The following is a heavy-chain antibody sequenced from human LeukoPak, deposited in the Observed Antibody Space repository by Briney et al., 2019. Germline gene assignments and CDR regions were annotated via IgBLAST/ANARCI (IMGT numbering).Heavy chain of an antibody. CDR2: IWYDGSNK. CDR3: ARDFDYVWGSYRYTGLADY. D-gene: IGHD3-16*02. V-gene: IGHV3-33*01. CDR1: GFTFSSYG. Sequence: PGGSLRLSCAASGFTFSSYGMHWVRQAPGKGLEWVAVIWYDGSNKYYADSVKGRFTISRDNSKNTLYLQMNSLRAEYTAVYYCARDFDYVWGSYRYTGLADYWGQGTLVTVSS. J-gene: IGHJ4*02.